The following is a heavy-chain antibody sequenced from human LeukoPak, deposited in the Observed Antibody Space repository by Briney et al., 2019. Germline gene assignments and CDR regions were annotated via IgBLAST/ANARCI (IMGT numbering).Heavy chain of an antibody. Sequence: GESLKISCKGSGYSFTSYWIGWVRQMPGKGLDWMGIIYPGDSDTRYSPSFQGQVTISADKSISTAYLQWSSLKASDTAMYYCARIVVVPAAHDAFDIWGQGTMVTVSS. J-gene: IGHJ3*02. CDR1: GYSFTSYW. CDR2: IYPGDSDT. V-gene: IGHV5-51*01. D-gene: IGHD2-2*01. CDR3: ARIVVVPAAHDAFDI.